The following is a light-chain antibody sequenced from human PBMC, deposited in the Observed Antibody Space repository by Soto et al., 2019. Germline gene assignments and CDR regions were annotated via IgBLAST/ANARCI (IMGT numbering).Light chain of an antibody. CDR3: QQYNSYPPT. Sequence: DIPMTQSPSTLSASVGDRVTITCRASQSISTWLAWYQQEPGKAPKLLIHKASSLQSGVPSRFSGSGSGTDFTLTISSLHPDDFATYYCQQYNSYPPTFGQGTRVEIK. J-gene: IGKJ1*01. V-gene: IGKV1-5*03. CDR1: QSISTW. CDR2: KAS.